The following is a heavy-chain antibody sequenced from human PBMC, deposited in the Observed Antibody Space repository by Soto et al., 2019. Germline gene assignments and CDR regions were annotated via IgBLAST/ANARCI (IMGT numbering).Heavy chain of an antibody. CDR1: GFTFSSYG. Sequence: QVQLVESGGGVVQPGRSLRLSCAASGFTFSSYGMHWVRQAPGKGLEWVAVIWYDGSNKYYADSVKGRFTISRDNSKNTLYLQMNSLRAEDTAVYYCARDRREYYYDSSGYYLHYYYYGMDVWGQGTTVTVSS. CDR3: ARDRREYYYDSSGYYLHYYYYGMDV. J-gene: IGHJ6*02. CDR2: IWYDGSNK. D-gene: IGHD3-22*01. V-gene: IGHV3-33*01.